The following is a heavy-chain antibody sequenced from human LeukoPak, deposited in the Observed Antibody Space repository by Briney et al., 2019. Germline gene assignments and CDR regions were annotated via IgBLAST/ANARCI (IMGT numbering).Heavy chain of an antibody. CDR2: ITSSGSAK. CDR1: GFTFSDYS. V-gene: IGHV3-48*04. CDR3: ARDSPPGGDSYGFS. Sequence: GGSLRLSCAVSGFTFSDYSMDWVRQATGKGLEWISYITSSGSAKYYADSVKGRFTISRDNAKNSLFLQMNILRVDDTAVYFCARDSPPGGDSYGFSWGQGTLVTVSS. D-gene: IGHD5-18*01. J-gene: IGHJ5*02.